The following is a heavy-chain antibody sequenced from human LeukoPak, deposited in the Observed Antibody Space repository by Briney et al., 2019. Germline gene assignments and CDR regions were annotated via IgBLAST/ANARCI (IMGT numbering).Heavy chain of an antibody. V-gene: IGHV1-69*04. Sequence: ASVKVSCKASGGTFNGIVISWVRQAPGQGLEWMGRITPFLGIASYAQKFQGRVTSSADTSTSTAYMELSSLRSEDTAVYYCARDLTYWGQGTLVTVSS. CDR2: ITPFLGIA. CDR3: ARDLTY. CDR1: GGTFNGIV. J-gene: IGHJ4*02.